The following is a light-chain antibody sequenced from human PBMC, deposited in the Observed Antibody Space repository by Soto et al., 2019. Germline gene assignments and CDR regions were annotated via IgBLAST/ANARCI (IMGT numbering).Light chain of an antibody. V-gene: IGLV1-44*01. CDR2: NDN. CDR3: ATWDVSLNGRV. J-gene: IGLJ3*02. Sequence: QSVLTQPPSTSGTPGQRVTISCSGSSSNIGSKTLNWFRQVPGTAPKLLIYNDNQRPSGVPDRFSGSKSGTSASLAISGLQSEDEADYYCATWDVSLNGRVFGGGTKLPS. CDR1: SSNIGSKT.